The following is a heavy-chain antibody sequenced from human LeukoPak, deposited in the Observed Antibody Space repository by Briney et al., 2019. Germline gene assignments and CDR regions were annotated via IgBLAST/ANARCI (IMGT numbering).Heavy chain of an antibody. V-gene: IGHV4-59*08. CDR2: IYYSGST. CDR1: GGSISSYY. D-gene: IGHD3-10*01. CDR3: ASSDGSGSYLYFDY. J-gene: IGHJ4*02. Sequence: SETLSLTCTVSGGSISSYYWSWIRQPPGKGLEWIGYIYYSGSTNYNPPLKSRVTISVDTFKNQFSLKLSSVTAADTAVYYCASSDGSGSYLYFDYWGQGTLVTVSS.